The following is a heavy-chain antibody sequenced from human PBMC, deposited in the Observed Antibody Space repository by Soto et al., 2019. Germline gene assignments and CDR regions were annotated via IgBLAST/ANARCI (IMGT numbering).Heavy chain of an antibody. J-gene: IGHJ4*02. D-gene: IGHD2-15*01. V-gene: IGHV4-34*01. CDR1: GGSFSGYY. Sequence: QVQLQQWGAGLLKPSETLSLTCAVYGGSFSGYYWRWIRQPPGKGLEWIGEINHSGSTNYNPSLKSRVTISVDTSKNQFSLKLSSVTAAGTAVYYCARGQVVAATPGFGYWGQGTLVTVSS. CDR2: INHSGST. CDR3: ARGQVVAATPGFGY.